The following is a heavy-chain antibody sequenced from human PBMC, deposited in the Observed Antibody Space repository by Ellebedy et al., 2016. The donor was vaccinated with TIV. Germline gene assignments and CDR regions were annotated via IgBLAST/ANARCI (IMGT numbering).Heavy chain of an antibody. Sequence: SETLSLXXTVSGGSISSYYWSWIRQPPGKGLEWIGYIYYSGSTNYNPSLKSRVTISVDTSKNQFSLKLSSVTAADTAVYYCARVGGVPYYYYMDVWGKGTTVTVSS. V-gene: IGHV4-59*01. J-gene: IGHJ6*03. D-gene: IGHD2-8*02. CDR2: IYYSGST. CDR3: ARVGGVPYYYYMDV. CDR1: GGSISSYY.